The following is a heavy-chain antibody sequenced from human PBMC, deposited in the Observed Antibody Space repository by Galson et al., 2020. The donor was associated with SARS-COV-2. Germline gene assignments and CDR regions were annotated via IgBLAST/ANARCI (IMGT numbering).Heavy chain of an antibody. CDR3: TTGDSIGYASVY. CDR2: LKTKTDGGIA. V-gene: IGHV3-15*07. Sequence: GGSLRLSCAASGFTFSNAWMNWVRQAPGKGLEWVGRLKTKTDGGIADYAAPVNGRFTISRDDSKNTQYLQMNSLKTEDTGVYYCTTGDSIGYASVYWGQGTLVTCSS. CDR1: GFTFSNAW. J-gene: IGHJ4*02. D-gene: IGHD3-22*01.